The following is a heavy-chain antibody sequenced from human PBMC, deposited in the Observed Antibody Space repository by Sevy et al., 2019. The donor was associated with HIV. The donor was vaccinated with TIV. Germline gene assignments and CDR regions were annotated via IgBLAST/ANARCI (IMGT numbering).Heavy chain of an antibody. D-gene: IGHD3-22*01. CDR3: ARERDRKGLDS. J-gene: IGHJ4*02. Sequence: GGSLRLSWVASGFTFSSYAMHWVRQAPGKGRGWVEVIRNDGTNKWYAESVKGGLTISRDTSKSMLYLRMNSLRAEDTAVYFCARERDRKGLDSWGQGTLVTVSS. V-gene: IGHV3-33*01. CDR2: IRNDGTNK. CDR1: GFTFSSYA.